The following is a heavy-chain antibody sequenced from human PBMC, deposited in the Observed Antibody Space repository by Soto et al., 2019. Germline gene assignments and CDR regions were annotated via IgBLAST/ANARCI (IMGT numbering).Heavy chain of an antibody. D-gene: IGHD3-3*01. CDR1: GFTFSSYW. CDR2: IKQDGSEK. Sequence: PGESLKISCAASGFTFSSYWMSWVRQAPGKGLEWVANIKQDGSEKYYVDSVKGRFTISRDNAKNSLYLQMNSLRAEDTAVYYCARRITIFGVVINDYYGMDVWGQGTTVTV. J-gene: IGHJ6*02. CDR3: ARRITIFGVVINDYYGMDV. V-gene: IGHV3-7*01.